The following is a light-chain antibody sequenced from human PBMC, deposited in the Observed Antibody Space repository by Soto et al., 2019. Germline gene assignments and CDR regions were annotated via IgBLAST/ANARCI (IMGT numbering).Light chain of an antibody. Sequence: EIVLTQSPGTLSLSPGERATLSCRASQSVNSNYFAWYQQKPGQSPRVLMYGASSRATGIPDRFSGSGSGTDFTLTISRLEPEDFAVYYCQQYGSSPYTFGRGTRLEI. CDR2: GAS. V-gene: IGKV3-20*01. CDR1: QSVNSNY. J-gene: IGKJ5*01. CDR3: QQYGSSPYT.